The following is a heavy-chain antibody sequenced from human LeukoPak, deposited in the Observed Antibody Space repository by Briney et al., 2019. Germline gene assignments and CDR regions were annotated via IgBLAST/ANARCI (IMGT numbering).Heavy chain of an antibody. CDR2: ISYDGNNK. D-gene: IGHD5-24*01. V-gene: IGHV3-30*18. CDR1: GFTFSNFG. Sequence: GGSLRLSCAASGFTFSNFGMHWVRQAPGKGLEWVAVISYDGNNKYYTDSVKGRFTISRDNAKNTLYLQMDSLRAEDTAVYYCAKQMAVDYFDYWGQGTLVTVSS. CDR3: AKQMAVDYFDY. J-gene: IGHJ4*02.